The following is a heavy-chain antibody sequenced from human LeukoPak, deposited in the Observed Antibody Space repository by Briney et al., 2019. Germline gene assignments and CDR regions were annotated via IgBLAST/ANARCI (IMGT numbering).Heavy chain of an antibody. D-gene: IGHD6-13*01. J-gene: IGHJ4*02. Sequence: GGSLRPSCAASGFIFSNYEMNWVRQAPGKGLEWVAYISTTGTTIYYADSVKGRFTISRDNAKNSLYLQMNRLRADDTAVYYCARDRPGYTSSWYSPFDYWGQGTLVTVSS. CDR3: ARDRPGYTSSWYSPFDY. CDR1: GFIFSNYE. V-gene: IGHV3-48*03. CDR2: ISTTGTTI.